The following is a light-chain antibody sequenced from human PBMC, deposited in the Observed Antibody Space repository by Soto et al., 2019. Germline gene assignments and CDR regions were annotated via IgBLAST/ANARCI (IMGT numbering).Light chain of an antibody. CDR1: QSVSSN. Sequence: EILMTQSPATLSVSPGGRATLSCRASQSVSSNLAWYQQKPGQAPRLLIYGASTRATGIPARFSGSGSGTEFTLTISSLQSEDFAVYYCQQYNNWPWTFGQGTKVDI. CDR3: QQYNNWPWT. CDR2: GAS. J-gene: IGKJ1*01. V-gene: IGKV3-15*01.